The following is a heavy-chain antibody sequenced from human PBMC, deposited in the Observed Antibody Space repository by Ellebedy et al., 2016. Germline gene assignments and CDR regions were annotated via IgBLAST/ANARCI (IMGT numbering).Heavy chain of an antibody. D-gene: IGHD2-15*01. V-gene: IGHV3-13*01. CDR3: ARGVGSGWFDP. J-gene: IGHJ5*02. CDR1: GFTFSIYD. CDR2: IGTAGDT. Sequence: LSLTCAASGFTFSIYDMHWVRQPTGKGLEWVSAIGTAGDTYYPDSVKGRFTISRDNSKNTLYLQMNSLRAEDTAVYYCARGVGSGWFDPWGQGTLVTVSS.